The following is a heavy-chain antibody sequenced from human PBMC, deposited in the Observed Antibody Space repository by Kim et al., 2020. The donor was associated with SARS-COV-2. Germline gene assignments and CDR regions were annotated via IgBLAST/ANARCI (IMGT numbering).Heavy chain of an antibody. J-gene: IGHJ4*02. CDR3: AKDVLNYYDIIYGFDY. V-gene: IGHV3-30*02. D-gene: IGHD3-22*01. Sequence: SVKGRFTITRDNSKTTLYLQMNSLRAEDTAVYYCAKDVLNYYDIIYGFDYWGQGALVTVSA.